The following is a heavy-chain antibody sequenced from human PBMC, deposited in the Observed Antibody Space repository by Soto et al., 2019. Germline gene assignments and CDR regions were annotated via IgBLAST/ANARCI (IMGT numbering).Heavy chain of an antibody. J-gene: IGHJ6*02. V-gene: IGHV4-30-4*01. CDR1: GGSISSGDYY. CDR2: IYYSGST. Sequence: SETLSLTCTVSGGSISSGDYYWSWIRQPPGEGLEWIGYIYYSGSTYYNPSLKSRVTISVDTSKNQFSLKLSSVTAADTAVYYCARETRRGYYGMDVWGQGTTVTVSS. CDR3: ARETRRGYYGMDV.